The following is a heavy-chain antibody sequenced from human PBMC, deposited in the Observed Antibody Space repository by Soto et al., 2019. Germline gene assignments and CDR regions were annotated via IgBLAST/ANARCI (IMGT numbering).Heavy chain of an antibody. CDR2: ISYDGGNK. Sequence: QVQLVASGGGVVQPGRSLRLSCAASGFTFSSYAMHWVRQAPGKGLEWVAVISYDGGNKYYADSVKGRFTISRDNSKNTLHLHMNSLSAEDTAVYYCASARVHDISCPSSSLHYLRQGPLVTFSS. V-gene: IGHV3-30-3*01. CDR3: ASARVHDISCPSSSLHY. D-gene: IGHD3-9*01. J-gene: IGHJ4*02. CDR1: GFTFSSYA.